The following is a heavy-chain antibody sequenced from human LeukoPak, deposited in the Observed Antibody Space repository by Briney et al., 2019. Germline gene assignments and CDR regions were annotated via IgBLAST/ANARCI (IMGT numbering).Heavy chain of an antibody. CDR1: GFTFRTYG. J-gene: IGHJ4*02. CDR3: ASSSSWYLSSDY. Sequence: GGSLRLSCAASGFTFRTYGMHWVRQAPGKGLEWVAVIWYDGSDKYHADSVKGRFTISRDNSKNMLYLQMNSLRAEDTAVYYCASSSSWYLSSDYWGQGTLVTVSS. CDR2: IWYDGSDK. V-gene: IGHV3-33*01. D-gene: IGHD6-13*01.